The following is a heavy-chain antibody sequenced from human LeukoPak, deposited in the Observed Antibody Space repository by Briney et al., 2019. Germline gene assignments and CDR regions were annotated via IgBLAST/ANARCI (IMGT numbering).Heavy chain of an antibody. CDR1: GGSISSSSYY. J-gene: IGHJ4*02. Sequence: SETLSLTCTVSGGSISSSSYYWGWIRQPPGKGLEWIGSIYYSGSTYYNPSLKSRVTISVDTSKNQFSLKLSSVTAADTAVYYCAIDYYDSSGYKTRWGQGTLVTVSS. CDR2: IYYSGST. D-gene: IGHD3-22*01. CDR3: AIDYYDSSGYKTR. V-gene: IGHV4-39*01.